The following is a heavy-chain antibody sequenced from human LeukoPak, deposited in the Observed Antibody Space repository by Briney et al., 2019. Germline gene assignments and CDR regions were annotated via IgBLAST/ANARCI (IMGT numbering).Heavy chain of an antibody. Sequence: PGGSLRLSCAASGFTFSSYAMSWVRQAPGKGLEWVSAISGSGGGTYYADSVKGRFTISRDNSKNTLYLQMNSLRAEDTAVYYCAKDLWTDSSGWNYFDYWGQGTLVTVSS. CDR2: ISGSGGGT. CDR1: GFTFSSYA. D-gene: IGHD6-19*01. V-gene: IGHV3-23*01. CDR3: AKDLWTDSSGWNYFDY. J-gene: IGHJ4*02.